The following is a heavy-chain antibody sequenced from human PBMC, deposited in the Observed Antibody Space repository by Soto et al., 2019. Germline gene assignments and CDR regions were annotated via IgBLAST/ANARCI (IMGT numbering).Heavy chain of an antibody. Sequence: SETLSLTCTVSGGSISSGVYYWSWIRQHPGNGLEWIGYIYYSGSTYYNPSLKSRVTISVDTSKNQFSLKLSSVTAADTAVYYCARDFWSGYYTLGYYYYGMDVWGQGTTVTV. CDR3: ARDFWSGYYTLGYYYYGMDV. CDR2: IYYSGST. CDR1: GGSISSGVYY. J-gene: IGHJ6*02. V-gene: IGHV4-31*03. D-gene: IGHD3-3*01.